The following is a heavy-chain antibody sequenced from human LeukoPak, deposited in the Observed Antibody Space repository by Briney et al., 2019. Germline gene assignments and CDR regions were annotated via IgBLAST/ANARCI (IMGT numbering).Heavy chain of an antibody. D-gene: IGHD6-13*01. CDR3: ASVYSSSWYQPDY. CDR2: INHSGST. Sequence: SETLSLTCAVYGGSFSGYYWSWIRQPPGKGLEWIGEINHSGSTNYNPSLKSRVTISVDTSKNQFSLKLSSVTAADTAVYYCASVYSSSWYQPDYWGQGTLVTVSS. CDR1: GGSFSGYY. V-gene: IGHV4-34*01. J-gene: IGHJ4*02.